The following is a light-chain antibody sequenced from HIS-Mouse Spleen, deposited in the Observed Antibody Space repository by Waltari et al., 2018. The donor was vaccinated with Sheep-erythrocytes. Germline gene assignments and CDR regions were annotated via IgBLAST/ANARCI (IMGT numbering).Light chain of an antibody. Sequence: QSALTQPASVSGSPGQSITISCTGTSSDVGSYKPVSWYQQHPGKAPKPMIYEGSKRPSGVSNRVSGSKSGNTASLTISGLQAEDEADYYCCSYAGSSTPWVFGGGTKLTVL. CDR3: CSYAGSSTPWV. V-gene: IGLV2-23*01. CDR1: SSDVGSYKP. J-gene: IGLJ3*02. CDR2: EGS.